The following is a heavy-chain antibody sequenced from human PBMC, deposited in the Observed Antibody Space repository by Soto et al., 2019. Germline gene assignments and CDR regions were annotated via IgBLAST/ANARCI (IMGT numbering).Heavy chain of an antibody. V-gene: IGHV1-46*01. CDR3: ETSLQLRKGWAFDY. Sequence: QVQLVQSGAEVKKPGASVKISCKASGYTFTTYFMQWVRQAPGQGLEWMGIINPSDGTTSYAQKFQGRVTXXRXTXXSTVYMDLSSLRSEDTALYYCETSLQLRKGWAFDYWGQGTLVTVSS. D-gene: IGHD3-3*01. J-gene: IGHJ4*02. CDR1: GYTFTTYF. CDR2: INPSDGTT.